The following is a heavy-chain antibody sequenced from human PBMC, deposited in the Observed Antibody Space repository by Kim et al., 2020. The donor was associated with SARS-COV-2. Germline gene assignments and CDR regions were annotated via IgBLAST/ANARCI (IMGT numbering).Heavy chain of an antibody. Sequence: ASVKVSCKASGYTFTSYYMHWVRQAPGQGLEWMGIINPSGGSTSYAQKFQGRVTMTRDTSTSTVYMELSSLRSEDTAVYYCARPRTFTGYSSSWYTFDYWGQGTLVTVSS. V-gene: IGHV1-46*01. CDR1: GYTFTSYY. CDR2: INPSGGST. D-gene: IGHD6-13*01. J-gene: IGHJ4*02. CDR3: ARPRTFTGYSSSWYTFDY.